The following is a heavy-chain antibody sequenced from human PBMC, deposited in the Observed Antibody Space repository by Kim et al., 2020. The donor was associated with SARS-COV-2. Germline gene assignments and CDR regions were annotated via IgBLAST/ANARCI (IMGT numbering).Heavy chain of an antibody. CDR2: VYYNGNT. CDR3: ARVFGPAANYFDY. Sequence: SETLSLTCTVSGVSISSQCWSWIRQAPGKGLEWIGYVYYNGNTNSNPSLKSRVTISLDTSKNQFSLNLRSVTAADTAVYYCARVFGPAANYFDYWGQGT. D-gene: IGHD3-16*01. J-gene: IGHJ4*02. V-gene: IGHV4-59*11. CDR1: GVSISSQC.